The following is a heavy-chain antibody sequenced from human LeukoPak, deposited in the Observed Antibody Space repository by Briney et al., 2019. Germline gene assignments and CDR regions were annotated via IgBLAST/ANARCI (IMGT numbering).Heavy chain of an antibody. CDR3: ATDGVTTGTKTALGY. CDR2: IVVGSGNT. D-gene: IGHD1-1*01. Sequence: GASVKVSCKASGFTFTSSAVQWVRQARGQGLEWIGWIVVGSGNTNYAQKFQERVTINRDMSTSTAYMELSGLRSEDTAVYYCATDGVTTGTKTALGYWGQGTLVTVSS. V-gene: IGHV1-58*01. CDR1: GFTFTSSA. J-gene: IGHJ4*02.